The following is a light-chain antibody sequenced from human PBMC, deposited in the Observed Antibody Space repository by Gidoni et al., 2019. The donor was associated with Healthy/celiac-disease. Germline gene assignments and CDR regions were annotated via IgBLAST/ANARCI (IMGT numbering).Light chain of an antibody. CDR1: QSVSSN. CDR2: GAS. J-gene: IGKJ1*01. CDR3: QQYNNWPET. V-gene: IGKV3-15*01. Sequence: EILMTQSPATLSVSPGERATLSCRASQSVSSNLAWYQQKPGQAPRLLIYGASTRATGLPARFSGSGSGTEFTLTISSLQSEDFAVYYCQQYNNWPETFGQGTKVEIK.